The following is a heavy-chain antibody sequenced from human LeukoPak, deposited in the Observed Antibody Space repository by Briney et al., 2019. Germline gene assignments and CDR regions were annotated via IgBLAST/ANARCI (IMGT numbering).Heavy chain of an antibody. D-gene: IGHD6-19*01. CDR3: AKKPREHNSGWDSLYFDN. J-gene: IGHJ4*02. CDR1: GFTFSSYA. CDR2: ITGSGGST. V-gene: IGHV3-23*01. Sequence: PGGSLRLSCAASGFTFSSYAMSWVRQAPGKGLEWVSTITGSGGSTYYADSVKGRFTISRDNSKNTLYVQMNSLRAEDTAIYYCAKKPREHNSGWDSLYFDNWGQGTLVTVSS.